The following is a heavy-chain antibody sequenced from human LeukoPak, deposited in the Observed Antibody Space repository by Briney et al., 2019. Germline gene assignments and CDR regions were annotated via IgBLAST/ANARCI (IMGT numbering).Heavy chain of an antibody. Sequence: ASVKVSCEASGYTFTSYVMNWVRQATGQGLEWMGWMNPNSGNTVYAQKFQGRVTMTRDTSISTAYMELSSLRSEDTAMYYCARKNYCSGGSCYSRGWFDPWGQGTLVTVSS. V-gene: IGHV1-8*02. CDR1: GYTFTSYV. CDR2: MNPNSGNT. J-gene: IGHJ5*02. CDR3: ARKNYCSGGSCYSRGWFDP. D-gene: IGHD2-15*01.